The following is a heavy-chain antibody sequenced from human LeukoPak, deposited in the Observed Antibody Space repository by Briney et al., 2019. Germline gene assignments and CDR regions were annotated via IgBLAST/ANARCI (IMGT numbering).Heavy chain of an antibody. V-gene: IGHV3-23*01. J-gene: IGHJ4*02. D-gene: IGHD1-1*01. CDR2: ISGSGGST. CDR3: AKDLQLGYFDY. Sequence: GGSLRLSCAASGFTFSSYAMSWVRQAPGKGLEWVSAISGSGGSTYYADSVKGRFTISRDNSKNMLYLQMGSLRAEDTAVYYCAKDLQLGYFDYWGQGTLVTVSS. CDR1: GFTFSSYA.